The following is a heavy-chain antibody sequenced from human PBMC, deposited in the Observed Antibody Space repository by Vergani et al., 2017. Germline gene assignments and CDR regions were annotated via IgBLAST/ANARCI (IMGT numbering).Heavy chain of an antibody. D-gene: IGHD5-18*01. J-gene: IGHJ4*02. Sequence: EVQLLESGGGLVQPGGSLRLSCAASGFTFSSYAMSWVRQAPGKGLEWVSAISGSGGSTYYADSVKGRFTISRDNSKITLYLQMNSLRAEDTAVYYCAKDRGYSYGLFDYWGQGTLVTVSS. CDR2: ISGSGGST. CDR3: AKDRGYSYGLFDY. CDR1: GFTFSSYA. V-gene: IGHV3-23*01.